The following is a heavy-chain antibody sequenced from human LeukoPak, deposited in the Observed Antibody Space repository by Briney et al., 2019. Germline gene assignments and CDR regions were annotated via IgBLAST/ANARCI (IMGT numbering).Heavy chain of an antibody. CDR3: ARDQGWVGMDV. V-gene: IGHV3-74*01. D-gene: IGHD1-26*01. CDR2: INSDGSTT. Sequence: HPGGSLRLSCAAPGFTLNGYWMHWVRQAPGKGLVWVSRINSDGSTTSYADSVKGRFTISRDNSKNTLYLQMNSLRAEDTAVYYCARDQGWVGMDVWGKGTTVTVSS. J-gene: IGHJ6*04. CDR1: GFTLNGYW.